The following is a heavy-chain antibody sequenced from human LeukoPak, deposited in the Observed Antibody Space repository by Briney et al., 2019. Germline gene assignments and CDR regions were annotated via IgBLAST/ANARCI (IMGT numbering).Heavy chain of an antibody. J-gene: IGHJ4*02. Sequence: ASVKVSCKASGYTFTGYYMHWVRQAPGQGLEWMGWINPNSGGTNYAQKFQGRVTMTRDTSISTAYMELSRLRSDDTAVYYRARARSFGEAFDYWGQGTLVTVSS. V-gene: IGHV1-2*02. CDR1: GYTFTGYY. D-gene: IGHD3-10*01. CDR2: INPNSGGT. CDR3: ARARSFGEAFDY.